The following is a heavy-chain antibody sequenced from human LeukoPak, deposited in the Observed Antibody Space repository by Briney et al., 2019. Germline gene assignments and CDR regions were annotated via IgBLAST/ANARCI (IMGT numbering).Heavy chain of an antibody. CDR3: ASRVDTTDGREFDY. Sequence: SVKVSCKASGGTFSSYAISWVRQAPGQGLEWMGGIIPIFGTANYAQKFQGRVAITADESTSTAYMELSSLRSEDTAVYYCASRVDTTDGREFDYWGQGTLVTVSS. CDR2: IIPIFGTA. J-gene: IGHJ4*02. CDR1: GGTFSSYA. D-gene: IGHD5-18*01. V-gene: IGHV1-69*13.